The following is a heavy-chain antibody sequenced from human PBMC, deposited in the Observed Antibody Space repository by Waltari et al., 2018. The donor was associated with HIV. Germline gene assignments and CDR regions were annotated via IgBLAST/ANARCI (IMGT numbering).Heavy chain of an antibody. J-gene: IGHJ6*02. CDR2: ISVDKGHT. V-gene: IGHV1-18*01. CDR1: GYTFTSYG. D-gene: IGHD6-13*01. Sequence: QVQLVQSGAEVKKPGASVKVSCKASGYTFTSYGISWVRQAPGQGLEWMGWISVDKGHTNYAQKRQGRGTMTTDTSTSTAYMGLRSLRSDDTAVYYCARGAAGYYYYVMDGWGQGTTVTVSS. CDR3: ARGAAGYYYYVMDG.